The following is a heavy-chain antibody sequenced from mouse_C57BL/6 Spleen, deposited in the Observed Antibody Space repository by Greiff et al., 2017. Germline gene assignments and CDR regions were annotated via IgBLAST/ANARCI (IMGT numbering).Heavy chain of an antibody. CDR3: ASYYGSAWFAY. CDR2: INPNNGGT. CDR1: GYTFTDYN. Sequence: VQLQQSGPELVKPGASVKMSCKASGYTFTDYNMHWVKQSHGKSLEWIGYINPNNGGTSYNQKFKGKATLTVNTSSSTAYMELRSLTSEDSAVYYCASYYGSAWFAYWGQGTLVTVSA. V-gene: IGHV1-22*01. D-gene: IGHD2-2*01. J-gene: IGHJ3*01.